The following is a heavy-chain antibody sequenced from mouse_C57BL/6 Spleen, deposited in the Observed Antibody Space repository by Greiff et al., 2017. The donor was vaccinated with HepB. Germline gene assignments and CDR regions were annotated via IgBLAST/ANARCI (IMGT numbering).Heavy chain of an antibody. J-gene: IGHJ3*01. CDR2: IYPGSGST. CDR1: GYTFTSYW. D-gene: IGHD2-4*01. V-gene: IGHV1-55*01. Sequence: VQLLQSGAELVQPGASVKMSCTASGYTFTSYWITWVHQRPGQGLEWIGDIYPGSGSTNYNEKLKSKAILTVDTSASTAYMQLSSLTSEDSAVYYCGRSNYDDDAFAYWGQGTLVTVSA. CDR3: GRSNYDDDAFAY.